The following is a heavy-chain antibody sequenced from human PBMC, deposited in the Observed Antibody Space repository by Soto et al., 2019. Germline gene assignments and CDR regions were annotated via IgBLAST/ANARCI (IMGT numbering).Heavy chain of an antibody. CDR1: GYTFCRPC. D-gene: IGHD3-16*02. J-gene: IGHJ6*03. CDR3: ARAMITFGGVIPYYYYYYMDV. CDR2: INSDGSST. V-gene: IGHV3-74*01. Sequence: GGTLSLSCAPVGYTFCRPCMQWGGNAAWKGLVWVSRINSDGSSTSYADSVKGRFTISRDNAKNTLYLQMNSLRAEDTAVYYCARAMITFGGVIPYYYYYYMDVWGKGT.